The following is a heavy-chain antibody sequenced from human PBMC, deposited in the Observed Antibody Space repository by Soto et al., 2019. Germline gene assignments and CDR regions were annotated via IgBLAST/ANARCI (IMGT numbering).Heavy chain of an antibody. Sequence: QVQLQQWGAGLLKPSETLSLTCAVYGGSVNSGNYYWSWIRQPPGKGLEWIGAMSHSGGTHVNSPSKRRVTISVDTSKNQFSLKMSPVTAADTALYYCARVERGTATTVVDAFDIWGPGTLVTVSS. D-gene: IGHD1-1*01. V-gene: IGHV4-34*01. CDR2: MSHSGGT. J-gene: IGHJ3*02. CDR1: GGSVNSGNYY. CDR3: ARVERGTATTVVDAFDI.